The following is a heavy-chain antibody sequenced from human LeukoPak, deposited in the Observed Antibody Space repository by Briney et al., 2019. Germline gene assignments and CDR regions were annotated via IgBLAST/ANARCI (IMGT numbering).Heavy chain of an antibody. CDR2: INPHSGDT. V-gene: IGHV1-2*02. CDR1: GYTFTGYY. J-gene: IGHJ4*02. D-gene: IGHD3-10*01. CDR3: ARVRWRSLTMVRGVMRY. Sequence: GASVKVSCKASGYTFTGYYIHWVRQAPGQGLEWVGWINPHSGDTNYAQNFQGRVTMTRDTSISTAYMELSRLRSDDTAVYYCARVRWRSLTMVRGVMRYWGQGTLVTVSS.